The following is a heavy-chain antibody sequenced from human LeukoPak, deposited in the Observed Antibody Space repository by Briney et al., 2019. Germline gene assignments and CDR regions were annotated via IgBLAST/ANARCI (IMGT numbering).Heavy chain of an antibody. Sequence: ASVKVSCKASGYTFTGYYMHWVRQAPGQGLEWMGWINPNSGGTNYAQKFQGRVTMTRDTSISTAYMELSRLRSDDTAVYYCARDGYCSSTSCYGYFQHWGQGTLVTASS. J-gene: IGHJ1*01. CDR1: GYTFTGYY. CDR3: ARDGYCSSTSCYGYFQH. CDR2: INPNSGGT. V-gene: IGHV1-2*02. D-gene: IGHD2-2*03.